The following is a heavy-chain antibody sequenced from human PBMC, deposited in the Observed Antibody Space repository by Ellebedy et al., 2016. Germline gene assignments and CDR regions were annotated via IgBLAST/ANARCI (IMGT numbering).Heavy chain of an antibody. CDR3: ASGELFGLYYLDY. D-gene: IGHD3-10*01. V-gene: IGHV3-74*01. Sequence: GESLKISCAASGFTFSSHRMYWVRQGPGKGLVLVSRINSDGSSTSYADSVKGRFTISRDNAKNTLYLQMNSLRVEDTAVYYCASGELFGLYYLDYWGQGTLVTVSS. CDR2: INSDGSST. J-gene: IGHJ4*02. CDR1: GFTFSSHR.